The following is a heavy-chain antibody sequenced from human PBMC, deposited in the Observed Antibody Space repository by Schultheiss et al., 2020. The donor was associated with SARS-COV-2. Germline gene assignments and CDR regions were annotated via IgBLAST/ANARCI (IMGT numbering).Heavy chain of an antibody. V-gene: IGHV1-58*02. CDR3: AADRVAGRNYYYYYGMDV. CDR2: IVVGSGNT. CDR1: GFTFTSSA. J-gene: IGHJ6*02. D-gene: IGHD6-19*01. Sequence: SVKVSCKASGFTFTSSAMQWVRQARGQRLEWIGWIVVGSGNTNYAQKFQERVTITRDMSTSTAYMELSSLRSEDTAVYYCAADRVAGRNYYYYYGMDVWGQGTTVTVSS.